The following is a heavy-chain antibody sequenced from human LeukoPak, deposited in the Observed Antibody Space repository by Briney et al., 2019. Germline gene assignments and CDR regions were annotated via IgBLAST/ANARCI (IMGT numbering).Heavy chain of an antibody. J-gene: IGHJ6*03. CDR2: IYTSGST. D-gene: IGHD3-10*01. CDR1: GGSLSSGSYY. V-gene: IGHV4-61*02. CDR3: ARRYVWFGGYMDV. Sequence: PSQTLSLTCTVSGGSLSSGSYYWSWIRQPAGKGLEWIGRIYTSGSTNYNPSLKSRVTIPVDTSKNQFSLKLSSVTAADTAVYYCARRYVWFGGYMDVWGKGTTVTISS.